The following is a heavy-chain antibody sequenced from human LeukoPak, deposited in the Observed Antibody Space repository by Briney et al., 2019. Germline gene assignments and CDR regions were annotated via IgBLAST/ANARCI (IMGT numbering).Heavy chain of an antibody. CDR3: ARGVESGSWEELVFDP. CDR2: INPNSGGT. J-gene: IGHJ5*02. Sequence: GASVKVSCKASGYTFTGYYMHWVRQAPGQGLEWMGWINPNSGGTNYAQKFQGRVTMTRDTSISTAYMELSRLRSDDTAVYYCARGVESGSWEELVFDPWGQGTLVTVSS. V-gene: IGHV1-2*02. CDR1: GYTFTGYY. D-gene: IGHD1-26*01.